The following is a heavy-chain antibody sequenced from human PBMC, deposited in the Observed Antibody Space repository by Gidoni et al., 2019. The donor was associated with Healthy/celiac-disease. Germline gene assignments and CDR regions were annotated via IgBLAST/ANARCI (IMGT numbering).Heavy chain of an antibody. CDR2: IYSGGST. J-gene: IGHJ1*01. CDR1: GFTVSSNY. V-gene: IGHV3-53*04. Sequence: EVQLVASGGGLVQPGGSLRLSCAASGFTVSSNYMSWVRQAPGKGLEWVSVIYSGGSTYYADSVKGRFTISRHNSKNTLYLQMNSLRAEDTAVYYCAGESNYGDYTTGYFQHWGQGTLVTVSS. CDR3: AGESNYGDYTTGYFQH. D-gene: IGHD4-17*01.